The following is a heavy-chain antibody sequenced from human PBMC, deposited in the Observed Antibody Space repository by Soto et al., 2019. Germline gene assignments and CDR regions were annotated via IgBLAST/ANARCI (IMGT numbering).Heavy chain of an antibody. D-gene: IGHD5-18*01. J-gene: IGHJ6*02. CDR1: GFTFRTYW. CDR2: INQDGSEK. V-gene: IGHV3-7*05. CDR3: ARDGSTSWYSYDYHGMDV. Sequence: EVQLVESGGGLVQPGGSLRLSCGASGFTFRTYWLSWVRQVPGKGLEWVANINQDGSEKNYVDSVKGRFTISRDNAKNSLHLQMSSLRAEDTALCYCARDGSTSWYSYDYHGMDVWGQGTTVTVSS.